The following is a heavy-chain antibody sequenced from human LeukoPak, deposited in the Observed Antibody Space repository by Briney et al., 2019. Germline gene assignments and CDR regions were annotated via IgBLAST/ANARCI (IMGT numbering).Heavy chain of an antibody. J-gene: IGHJ4*02. CDR3: ARGGYSYGLFDY. V-gene: IGHV3-48*03. D-gene: IGHD5-18*01. CDR2: ISSSGSTI. Sequence: GGSLRLSCAASGFTFSSYEMNWVRQAPGKGLEWVSYISSSGSTIYYADSVKGRFTISRDNAKNSLYLQMNGLRAEDTAVYYCARGGYSYGLFDYWGQGTLVTVSS. CDR1: GFTFSSYE.